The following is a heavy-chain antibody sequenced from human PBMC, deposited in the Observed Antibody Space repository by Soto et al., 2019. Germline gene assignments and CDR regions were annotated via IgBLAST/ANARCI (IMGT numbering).Heavy chain of an antibody. J-gene: IGHJ5*02. D-gene: IGHD2-15*01. V-gene: IGHV1-18*01. CDR3: ARAYCSGGSCWAWSSWFDP. CDR2: ISAYDGRT. Sequence: GASVKVSCKASGYTFTSYAMHWVRQAPGQRLEWMGWISAYDGRTNFAQKVQDRVTMTTDTSTSTVYMELRSLSSDDTAVYYCARAYCSGGSCWAWSSWFDPWGQGTLVTVSS. CDR1: GYTFTSYA.